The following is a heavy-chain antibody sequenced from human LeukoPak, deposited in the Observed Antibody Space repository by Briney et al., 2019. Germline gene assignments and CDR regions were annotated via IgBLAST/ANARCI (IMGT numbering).Heavy chain of an antibody. V-gene: IGHV3-23*01. CDR3: ASGRGIENSSPLDY. Sequence: PGGSLRLSCAASGFTFRNYAMSWVRQAPGKGLEWVSTISGSGGSTYYADSVKGRFTISSDNSKNTLYLQMNSLRDEDTAVYYCASGRGIENSSPLDYWGQGTLVTVSS. J-gene: IGHJ4*02. CDR2: ISGSGGST. D-gene: IGHD6-6*01. CDR1: GFTFRNYA.